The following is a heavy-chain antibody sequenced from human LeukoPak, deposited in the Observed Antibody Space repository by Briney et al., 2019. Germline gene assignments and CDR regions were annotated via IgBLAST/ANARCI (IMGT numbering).Heavy chain of an antibody. J-gene: IGHJ6*03. Sequence: ASVKVSCKASGGTFSSYAISWVRQAPGQGLEWMGGIIPIFGTANYAQRFQGRVTINADESTSTAYMELSSLTSGDTAVYYCARDPAERLRGATYYYYMDVWGKGTTVTVSS. CDR2: IIPIFGTA. CDR1: GGTFSSYA. D-gene: IGHD1-1*01. V-gene: IGHV1-69*13. CDR3: ARDPAERLRGATYYYYMDV.